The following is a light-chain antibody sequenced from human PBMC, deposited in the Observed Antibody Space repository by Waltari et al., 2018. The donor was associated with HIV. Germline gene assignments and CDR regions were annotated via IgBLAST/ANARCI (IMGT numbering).Light chain of an antibody. CDR3: QSYVSSVNVV. J-gene: IGLJ3*02. V-gene: IGLV1-40*01. CDR1: SSNIGAAYD. Sequence: QSVLTQPPSVSGAPGQTVTISCTGSSSNIGAAYDVHWYQQVPGTAPKHRSYANPKRPSGVPYRFSGSKSGTSAFLAISGLQTEDEADYYCQSYVSSVNVVFGGGTRVTVL. CDR2: ANP.